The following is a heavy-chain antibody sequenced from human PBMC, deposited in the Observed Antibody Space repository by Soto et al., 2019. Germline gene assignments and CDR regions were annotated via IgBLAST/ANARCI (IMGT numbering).Heavy chain of an antibody. J-gene: IGHJ4*02. Sequence: SETLSLTCTVSGGSISSGGYYWSWIRQHPGKGLEWIGYIYYSGSTYYNPSLKSRVTISVDTSKNQFSLKLSSVTAADTAVYYCARGMILPGFFDYWGQGTLVTVSS. V-gene: IGHV4-31*03. CDR3: ARGMILPGFFDY. CDR2: IYYSGST. CDR1: GGSISSGGYY. D-gene: IGHD2-15*01.